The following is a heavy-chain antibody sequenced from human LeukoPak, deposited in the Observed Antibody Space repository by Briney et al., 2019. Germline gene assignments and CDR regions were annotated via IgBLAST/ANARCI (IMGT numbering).Heavy chain of an antibody. V-gene: IGHV3-30*02. CDR3: AKDFGSGRYAFDI. Sequence: GGSLKLSCAASGFNIEGHNMHWVRQAPGKGLEWVSFIQHDGGRKLYVDSVKGRFTISRDNSKNTLSLQMNDLRLKDTAVYYCAKDFGSGRYAFDIWGQGTIVTVSS. D-gene: IGHD3-10*01. CDR1: GFNIEGHN. J-gene: IGHJ3*02. CDR2: IQHDGGRK.